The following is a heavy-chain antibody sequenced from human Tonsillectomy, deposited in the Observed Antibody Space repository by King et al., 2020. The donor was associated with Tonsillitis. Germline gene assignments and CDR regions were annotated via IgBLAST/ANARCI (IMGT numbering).Heavy chain of an antibody. Sequence: VQLVESGAEVKKPGASVKVSCKASGYIFTKFYMHWVRQAPGQGLEWMGIINPNSGITNYAQKFEGRVTMTRDTSTSTVFMELSSLRSEDAAVYFCTSALGQSSPPGDGWGQGTLVTVSS. J-gene: IGHJ4*02. CDR1: GYIFTKFY. D-gene: IGHD3-10*01. CDR3: TSALGQSSPPGDG. CDR2: INPNSGIT. V-gene: IGHV1-46*01.